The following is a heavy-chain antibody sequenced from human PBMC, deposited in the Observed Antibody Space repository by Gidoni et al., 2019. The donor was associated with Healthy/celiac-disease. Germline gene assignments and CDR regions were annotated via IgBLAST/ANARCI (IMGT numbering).Heavy chain of an antibody. D-gene: IGHD3-10*01. V-gene: IGHV5-51*03. CDR3: AKTGAMVRGVKTYNWFDP. Sequence: EVQLVQSGAEVNKPGESLKISCKGSGYSFTSYCSGWVRQMPGKGLEWMGIIYPGDSDTRYSPAFQGQVTISADKSISTAYLQWSSLKASDTAMYYCAKTGAMVRGVKTYNWFDPWGQGTLVTVSS. CDR2: IYPGDSDT. CDR1: GYSFTSYC. J-gene: IGHJ5*02.